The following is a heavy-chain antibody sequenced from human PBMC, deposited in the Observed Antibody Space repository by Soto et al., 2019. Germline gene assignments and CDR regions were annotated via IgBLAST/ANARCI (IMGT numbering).Heavy chain of an antibody. Sequence: QVQLQESGPGLVKPSQTLSLTCTVSGGSISSDNYYWSWIRQPPGKGLEWIGYIYYSGSTYYNPSLTSRFTISVDTSTNQFSLKLSSVTAAHTAVYYCAGVRWYFDLWGRGTLVTVSS. J-gene: IGHJ2*01. CDR1: GGSISSDNYY. CDR2: IYYSGST. CDR3: AGVRWYFDL. V-gene: IGHV4-30-4*01.